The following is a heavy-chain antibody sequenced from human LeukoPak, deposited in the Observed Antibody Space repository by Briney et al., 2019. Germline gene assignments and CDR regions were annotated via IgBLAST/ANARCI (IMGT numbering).Heavy chain of an antibody. J-gene: IGHJ4*02. CDR1: GFTFSSYW. CDR3: ARGYGDSIHFDY. Sequence: GGSLRLSCAASGFTFSSYWMTWVRQAPGKGLEWVANIKRDGSEKYYVDSVKGRFTISRDNAKNSLYLQMNSLRAEEAAVYYCARGYGDSIHFDYWGQGTLVTVSS. D-gene: IGHD4-17*01. CDR2: IKRDGSEK. V-gene: IGHV3-7*04.